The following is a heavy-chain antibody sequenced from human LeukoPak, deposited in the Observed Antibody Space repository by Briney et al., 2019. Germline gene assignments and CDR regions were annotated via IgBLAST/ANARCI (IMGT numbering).Heavy chain of an antibody. CDR1: GFTFNTYT. V-gene: IGHV3-48*01. CDR3: ARRYFDY. CDR2: ISGSSGII. J-gene: IGHJ4*02. Sequence: GGSLRLSCTASGFTFNTYTMNWVRQAPGKGLEWVSYISGSSGIIDYADSVRGRFTTSRDNAKNSLYLQMNSLRAEDTAVYYCARRYFDYWGQGTLVTVSS.